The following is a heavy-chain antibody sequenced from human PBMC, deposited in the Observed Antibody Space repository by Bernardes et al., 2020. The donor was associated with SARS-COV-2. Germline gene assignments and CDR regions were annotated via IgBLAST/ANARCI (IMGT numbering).Heavy chain of an antibody. CDR2: ITPDGSGT. CDR3: ARGVASNYGLFDY. D-gene: IGHD4-4*01. Sequence: GGSLRLSCAASGFTFSTFWMHWGRQTPGRGLVWVSRITPDGSGTDYADSVKGRFIISRDNAKNTLYLQMNSLRGEDTAVYYCARGVASNYGLFDYWGQGSLVTVSS. J-gene: IGHJ4*02. V-gene: IGHV3-74*01. CDR1: GFTFSTFW.